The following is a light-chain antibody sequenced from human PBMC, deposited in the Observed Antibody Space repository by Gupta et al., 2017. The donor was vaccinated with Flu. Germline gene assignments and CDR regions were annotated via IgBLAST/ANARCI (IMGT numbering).Light chain of an antibody. J-gene: IGKJ1*01. V-gene: IGKV1-8*01. CDR1: QGISSY. Sequence: IRMTQSPSSFSASTGDRVTITCRASQGISSYLAWYQQKPGKAPKLLIYAASTLQSGVPSRCSGSGSGKDFTPTISCLQSEDVATYYCQQYYCYPQTFGQGTKVDIK. CDR3: QQYYCYPQT. CDR2: AAS.